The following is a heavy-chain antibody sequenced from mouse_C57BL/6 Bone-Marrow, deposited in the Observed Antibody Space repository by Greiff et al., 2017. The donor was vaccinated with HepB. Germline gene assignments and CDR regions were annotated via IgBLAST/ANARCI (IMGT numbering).Heavy chain of an antibody. CDR2: INPNNGGT. J-gene: IGHJ4*01. V-gene: IGHV1-22*01. CDR3: ATPFTTVVEDSMDY. Sequence: EVQLQQSGPELVKPGASVKMSCKASGYTFTDYNMHWVKQSHGKSLEWIGYINPNNGGTSYNQKFKGKATLTVNKSSSTAYMELRSLTSEDSAVYYCATPFTTVVEDSMDYWGQGTSVTVSS. CDR1: GYTFTDYN. D-gene: IGHD1-1*01.